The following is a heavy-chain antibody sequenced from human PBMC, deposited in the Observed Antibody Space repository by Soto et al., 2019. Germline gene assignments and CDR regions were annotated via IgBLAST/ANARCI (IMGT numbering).Heavy chain of an antibody. V-gene: IGHV4-39*01. CDR1: GGSISSSSYY. D-gene: IGHD3-9*01. J-gene: IGHJ3*02. CDR2: IYYSGST. Sequence: PSETLSLTCTVSGGSISSSSYYWGWIRQPPGKGLEWIGSIYYSGSTYYNPSLKSRVTISVDTSKNQFSLKLSSVTAADTAVYYCASPYDITPYDAFDIWGQGTMVTVSS. CDR3: ASPYDITPYDAFDI.